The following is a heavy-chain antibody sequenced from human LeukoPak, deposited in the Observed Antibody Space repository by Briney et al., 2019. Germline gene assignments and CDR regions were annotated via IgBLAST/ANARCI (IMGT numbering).Heavy chain of an antibody. Sequence: PGGSLRLSCAASGFTFSSYAMSWVRQAPGKGLEWVSAISGSGGSTYYADSVKGRFTISRDNSKNTLYLQMNSLRAEDTSVYYCAKVRQVAVVVVAATPYFDYWGQGTLVTVSS. CDR3: AKVRQVAVVVVAATPYFDY. CDR2: ISGSGGST. J-gene: IGHJ4*02. CDR1: GFTFSSYA. V-gene: IGHV3-23*01. D-gene: IGHD2-15*01.